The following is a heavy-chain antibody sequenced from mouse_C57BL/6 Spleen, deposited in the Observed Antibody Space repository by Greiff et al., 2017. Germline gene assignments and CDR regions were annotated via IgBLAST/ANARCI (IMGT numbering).Heavy chain of an antibody. CDR3: ARRGYYSNGYFDV. V-gene: IGHV1-26*01. Sequence: EVQLQQSGPELVKPGASVKISCNASGYTFTDYYMNWVKQSHGKSLEWIGDINPNNGGTSYNQKYKGKATLTVDKSSSTAYMELRSLTSEESAVYYCARRGYYSNGYFDVWGTGTTVTVSS. D-gene: IGHD2-5*01. CDR2: INPNNGGT. J-gene: IGHJ1*03. CDR1: GYTFTDYY.